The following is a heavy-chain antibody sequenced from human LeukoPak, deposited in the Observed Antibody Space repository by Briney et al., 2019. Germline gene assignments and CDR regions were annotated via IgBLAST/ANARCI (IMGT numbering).Heavy chain of an antibody. CDR3: ARGASGYDPTYDY. Sequence: AASVKVSCKASGGTFSSYAISWVRQAPGQGLEWMGGIIPIFGTANYAQKFQGRVTITADESTSTAYMELSSLRSEDTAVYYCARGASGYDPTYDYWGQGTLVTVSS. V-gene: IGHV1-69*13. J-gene: IGHJ4*02. CDR2: IIPIFGTA. D-gene: IGHD5-12*01. CDR1: GGTFSSYA.